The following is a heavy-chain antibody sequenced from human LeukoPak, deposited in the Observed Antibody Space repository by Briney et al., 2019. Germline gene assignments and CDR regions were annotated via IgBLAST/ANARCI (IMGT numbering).Heavy chain of an antibody. CDR1: GYTFTGYY. CDR3: ARVTDYYYYMDV. CDR2: ISPNSGGT. Sequence: GASVKVSCKASGYTFTGYYMHWVRQAPGQGLEWMGWISPNSGGTNYAQKFQGRVTMTRDTSIRTVYMEMRRLRSDDTAVYYCARVTDYYYYMDVWGKGTTVTVSS. J-gene: IGHJ6*03. V-gene: IGHV1-2*02.